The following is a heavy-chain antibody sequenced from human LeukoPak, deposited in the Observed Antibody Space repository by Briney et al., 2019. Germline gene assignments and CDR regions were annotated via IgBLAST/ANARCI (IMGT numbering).Heavy chain of an antibody. Sequence: QTGGSLRLSCAASGFTFSTYWMSWVRQAPGKGLEWVANINQDGSDKYYVDSVKGRFTISRDNAKNSLYLQMNSLRAEDTAVYYCATVMVATTNWFDPWGQGTLVTVSS. D-gene: IGHD5-12*01. V-gene: IGHV3-7*05. CDR3: ATVMVATTNWFDP. CDR2: INQDGSDK. J-gene: IGHJ5*02. CDR1: GFTFSTYW.